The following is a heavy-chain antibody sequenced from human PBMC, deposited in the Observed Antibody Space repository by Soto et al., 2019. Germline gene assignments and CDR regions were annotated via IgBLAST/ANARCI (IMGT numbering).Heavy chain of an antibody. CDR2: ISGSGGST. Sequence: GGSLRLSCASSGFTFISYAMSWVRQAPGKGLEWVSAISGSGGSTYYADSVKGRFTISRDNSKNTLYLQMNSLRAEDTAVYYCAKVRYDSSGYYDYWGQGTLVTVSS. CDR3: AKVRYDSSGYYDY. CDR1: GFTFISYA. V-gene: IGHV3-23*01. J-gene: IGHJ4*02. D-gene: IGHD3-22*01.